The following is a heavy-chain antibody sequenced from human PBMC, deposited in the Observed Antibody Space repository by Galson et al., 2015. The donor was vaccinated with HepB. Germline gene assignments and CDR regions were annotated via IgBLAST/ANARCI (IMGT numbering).Heavy chain of an antibody. D-gene: IGHD3-22*01. J-gene: IGHJ4*02. CDR3: AAYYYDSGGSYDY. Sequence: SETLSLTCTVSGGSISSYYWSWIRQPPGKGLEWIGYIYYSGSTNYNPSLKSRVTISVDTSKNQFSLKLSSVTAADTAVYYCAAYYYDSGGSYDYWGQGTLVTVSS. CDR1: GGSISSYY. V-gene: IGHV4-59*08. CDR2: IYYSGST.